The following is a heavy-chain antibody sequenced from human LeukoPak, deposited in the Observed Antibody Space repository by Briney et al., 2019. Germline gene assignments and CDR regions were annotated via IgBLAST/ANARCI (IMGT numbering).Heavy chain of an antibody. CDR1: GFTFDDYA. V-gene: IGHV3-9*01. CDR2: ISWNSGSI. J-gene: IGHJ5*02. CDR3: AKVDDP. Sequence: PGGSLRLSCAASGFTFDDYAMHWVRQAPGKGLEWVSGISWNSGSIGYADSVKGRFTISRDNAKNSLYLQMNSLRAEDTALYYCAKVDDPWGQGTLVTVSS.